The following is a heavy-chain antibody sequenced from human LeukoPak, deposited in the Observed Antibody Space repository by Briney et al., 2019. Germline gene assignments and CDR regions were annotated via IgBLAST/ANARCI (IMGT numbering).Heavy chain of an antibody. CDR1: GGTFSSYA. V-gene: IGHV1-69*04. J-gene: IGHJ3*02. D-gene: IGHD4-17*01. CDR2: IIPILGIA. CDR3: ARVSMDYGDHPEAFDI. Sequence: ASVKVSCKASGGTFSSYAISWVRQAPGQGLEWMGRIIPILGIANYAQKFQGRVTITADKSTSTAYMELSSLRSEDTAVYYCARVSMDYGDHPEAFDIWGQGTMVTVSS.